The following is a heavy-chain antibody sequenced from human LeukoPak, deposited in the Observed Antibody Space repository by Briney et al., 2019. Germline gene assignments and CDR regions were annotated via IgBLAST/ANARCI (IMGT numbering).Heavy chain of an antibody. CDR2: INAGNGNT. CDR1: GYTFTSYA. J-gene: IGHJ5*02. Sequence: VSVKVSCKASGYTFTSYAMHWVRQAPGQRLEWMGWINAGNGNTKYSQKFQGRVTITRDTSASTAYMELSSLRSEDTAVYYCARVPAKITIFGVGPDWFDPWGQGTLVTVSS. CDR3: ARVPAKITIFGVGPDWFDP. D-gene: IGHD3-3*01. V-gene: IGHV1-3*01.